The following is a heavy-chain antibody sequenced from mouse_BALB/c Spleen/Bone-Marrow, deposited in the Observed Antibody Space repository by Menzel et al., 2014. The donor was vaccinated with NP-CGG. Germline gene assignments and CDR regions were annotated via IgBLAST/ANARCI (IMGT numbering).Heavy chain of an antibody. V-gene: IGHV10-1*02. Sequence: VQLQQSGGGLVQPKGSLKLSCAASGFTFNTYAMNWVRQAPGKGLEWVARIRSKSNNYATYYADSVKDRFTIPRDDSQSMLYLQMNNLKTEDTAMYYCVRQFITTANYAMDYWGQGTSVAVSS. D-gene: IGHD1-2*01. CDR3: VRQFITTANYAMDY. CDR2: IRSKSNNYAT. CDR1: GFTFNTYA. J-gene: IGHJ4*01.